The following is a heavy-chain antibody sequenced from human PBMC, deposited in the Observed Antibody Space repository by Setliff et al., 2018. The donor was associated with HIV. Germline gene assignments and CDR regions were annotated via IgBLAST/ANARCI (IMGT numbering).Heavy chain of an antibody. V-gene: IGHV4-59*11. CDR1: GGSMGSHY. J-gene: IGHJ5*02. Sequence: SETLSLTCVISGGSMGSHYWSWIRQSPGKGLEWIGNIHYTGISDINPSLKRRATISLDRPKIQFSLKLTSVTAADTAVYYCARGGTSSNWFGPWGQGTLVTVSS. D-gene: IGHD2-2*01. CDR3: ARGGTSSNWFGP. CDR2: IHYTGIS.